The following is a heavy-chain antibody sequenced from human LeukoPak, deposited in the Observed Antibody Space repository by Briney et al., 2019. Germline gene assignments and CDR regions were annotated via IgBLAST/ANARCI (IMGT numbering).Heavy chain of an antibody. CDR3: AKGPDTAMDPAYFDY. J-gene: IGHJ4*02. Sequence: GGSLRLSCAASGFTFSNCAMSWVRQAPGKGLEWVSAISGSGGSTYYADSAKGRFTISRDNSKNTLNLQMNSLRAEDTAVYYCAKGPDTAMDPAYFDYWGQGTLVTVSS. CDR2: ISGSGGST. V-gene: IGHV3-23*01. D-gene: IGHD5-18*01. CDR1: GFTFSNCA.